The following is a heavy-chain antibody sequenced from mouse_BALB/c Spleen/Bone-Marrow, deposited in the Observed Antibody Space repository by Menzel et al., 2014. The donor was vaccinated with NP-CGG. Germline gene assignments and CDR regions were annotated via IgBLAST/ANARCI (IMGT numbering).Heavy chain of an antibody. CDR1: GYTFTDYN. CDR3: ARSYGNYDAWFAH. V-gene: IGHV1S29*02. Sequence: DVKLQESGPELVKPGASVKISCKASGYTFTDYNMHWVKQSHGKSLEWIGYIYPYNGGAGYNQKFKSKATLTVDNSSSTAYMELRSLTSDDSAVYYRARSYGNYDAWFAHWGQGTLVTVSA. CDR2: IYPYNGGA. D-gene: IGHD2-1*01. J-gene: IGHJ3*01.